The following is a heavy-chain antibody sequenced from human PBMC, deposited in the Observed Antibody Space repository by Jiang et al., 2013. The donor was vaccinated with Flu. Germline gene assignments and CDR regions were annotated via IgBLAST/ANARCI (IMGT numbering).Heavy chain of an antibody. CDR3: ARARGSSGAIFGVPGMDV. V-gene: IGHV4-31*03. CDR1: GGSISSGGYY. J-gene: IGHJ6*02. Sequence: GSGLVKPSQTLSLTCTVSGGSISSGGYYWSWIRQHPGKGLEWIGYIYYSGSTYYNPSLKSRVTISVDTSKNQFSLKLSSVTAADTAVYYCARARGSSGAIFGVPGMDVWGQGTTVTVSS. D-gene: IGHD3-3*01. CDR2: IYYSGST.